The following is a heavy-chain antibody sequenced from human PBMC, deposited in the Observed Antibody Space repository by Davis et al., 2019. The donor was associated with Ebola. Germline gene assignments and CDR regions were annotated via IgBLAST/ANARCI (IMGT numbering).Heavy chain of an antibody. CDR2: ISSSSSYI. J-gene: IGHJ6*02. CDR1: GFTFSSYS. Sequence: GGSLRLSCAASGFTFSSYSMNWVRQAPGKGLEWVSSISSSSSYIYYADSVKGRFTISRDNAKNSPYLQMNSLRAEDTAVYYCARALVPAAIWDWDYGMDVWGQGTTVTVSS. V-gene: IGHV3-21*01. D-gene: IGHD2-2*01. CDR3: ARALVPAAIWDWDYGMDV.